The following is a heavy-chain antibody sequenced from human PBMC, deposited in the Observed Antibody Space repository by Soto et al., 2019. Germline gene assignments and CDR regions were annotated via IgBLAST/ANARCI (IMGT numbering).Heavy chain of an antibody. J-gene: IGHJ4*02. Sequence: PSETLSLTCTVSGGSISSSDYYWSWIRQPPGKGLEWIGYIYYSGITYYNPSLKSRVTISVDTSKNQFSLKLSSVTAADTAVYYCAREVEVIMAPHFDNWGRGTLVTVSS. CDR2: IYYSGIT. V-gene: IGHV4-30-4*01. CDR3: AREVEVIMAPHFDN. D-gene: IGHD3-10*01. CDR1: GGSISSSDYY.